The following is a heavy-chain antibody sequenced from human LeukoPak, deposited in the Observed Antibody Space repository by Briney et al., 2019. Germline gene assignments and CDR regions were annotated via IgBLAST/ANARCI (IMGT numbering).Heavy chain of an antibody. Sequence: PGGSLRLSCAASGFTFSSYAMHWVRQAPGKGLEWVAVISYDGSNKYYADSVKGRFTISRDNSKNTLYLQMNSLRAEDTAVYYCARGLRFVAYYYGMDVWGQGTTVTVSS. CDR2: ISYDGSNK. CDR3: ARGLRFVAYYYGMDV. J-gene: IGHJ6*02. V-gene: IGHV3-30*04. D-gene: IGHD3-16*01. CDR1: GFTFSSYA.